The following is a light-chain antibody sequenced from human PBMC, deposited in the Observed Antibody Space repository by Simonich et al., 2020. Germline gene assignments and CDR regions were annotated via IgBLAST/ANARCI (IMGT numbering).Light chain of an antibody. J-gene: IGLJ2*01. CDR3: QSYDSSNRV. Sequence: NFMLTQPHSVSESPGKTVTISCTRSSGSIASNYVQWYQQRPGSSPTTVIYEDNQRPSGAPDRFSGSIDSSSNSASLTISGLKTEDEADYYCQSYDSSNRVFGGGTKLTVL. CDR1: SGSIASNY. CDR2: EDN. V-gene: IGLV6-57*01.